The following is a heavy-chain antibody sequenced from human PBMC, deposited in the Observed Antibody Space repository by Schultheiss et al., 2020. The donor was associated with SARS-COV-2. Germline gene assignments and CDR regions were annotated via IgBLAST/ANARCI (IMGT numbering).Heavy chain of an antibody. CDR3: AREPLGHDAFDI. V-gene: IGHV3-48*01. Sequence: GGSLRLSCAASGFTFSSYSMNWVRQAPGKGLEWVSYISSSSSTIYYADSVKGRFTISRDNSKNTLYLQMNSLRAEDTAVYYCAREPLGHDAFDIWGQGTMVTVSS. CDR1: GFTFSSYS. CDR2: ISSSSSTI. J-gene: IGHJ3*02. D-gene: IGHD7-27*01.